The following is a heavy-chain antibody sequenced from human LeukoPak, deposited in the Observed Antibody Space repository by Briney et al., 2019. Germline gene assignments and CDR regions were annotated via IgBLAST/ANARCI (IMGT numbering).Heavy chain of an antibody. D-gene: IGHD6-13*01. V-gene: IGHV1-18*01. J-gene: IGHJ5*02. CDR1: GYTFTSFG. Sequence: ASVKVSCKASGYTFTSFGLSWVRQAPGQGLEWMGWISTYNGNTHYAQKFQGRVTMTTDTSTNTAYMELRSLRSDDTAIYYCARGAGAAAGSVDWFDPWGQGTLVTVSS. CDR2: ISTYNGNT. CDR3: ARGAGAAAGSVDWFDP.